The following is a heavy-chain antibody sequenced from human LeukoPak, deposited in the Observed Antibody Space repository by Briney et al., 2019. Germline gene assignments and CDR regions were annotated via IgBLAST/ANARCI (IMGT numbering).Heavy chain of an antibody. V-gene: IGHV1-2*02. J-gene: IGHJ4*02. CDR1: GYTFIAYY. CDR3: AAQKDPRPFDH. Sequence: ASVKVSCKASGYTFIAYYIHWVRQAPGQGLEWMGWLNPSSGGTLSAQKFQGRVTMSRDTSISTAYMELSELRSDDTAVYYCAAQKDPRPFDHWGQGTL. CDR2: LNPSSGGT.